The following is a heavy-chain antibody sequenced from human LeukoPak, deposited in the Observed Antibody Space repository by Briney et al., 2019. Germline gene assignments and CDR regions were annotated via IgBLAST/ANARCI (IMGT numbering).Heavy chain of an antibody. V-gene: IGHV4-59*08. CDR1: GGSISSYY. CDR2: IYYSGST. Sequence: SETLSLTCTVSGGSISSYYWSWIRQPPGKGLEWIGYIYYSGSTNYNPSLKSRVTISVDTSKNQFSLKLSSVTAADTAVYYCARLGATEEDYFDYWGQGTLVTVSS. CDR3: ARLGATEEDYFDY. J-gene: IGHJ4*02.